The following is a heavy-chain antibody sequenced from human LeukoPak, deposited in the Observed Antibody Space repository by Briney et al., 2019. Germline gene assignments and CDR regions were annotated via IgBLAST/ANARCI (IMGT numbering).Heavy chain of an antibody. CDR2: IYASGST. J-gene: IGHJ4*02. Sequence: SETLSLTCTVSGGSISSQYWSWIRQPAGKGLEWIGRIYASGSTNYNPSLKSRVTISVDTSKNQFSLKLSSVTAADTAVYYCARGNDYSNNFDYWGQGTLVTVSS. D-gene: IGHD4-11*01. CDR3: ARGNDYSNNFDY. V-gene: IGHV4-4*07. CDR1: GGSISSQY.